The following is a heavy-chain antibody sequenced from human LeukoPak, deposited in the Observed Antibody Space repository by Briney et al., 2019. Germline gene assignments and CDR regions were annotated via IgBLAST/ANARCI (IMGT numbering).Heavy chain of an antibody. Sequence: GGSLRLSCAASGFTFTSYSMNWVRQAPGKGLEWVSTISGGGGSTYYADSVKGRFTISRDNSKNTLYLQMNSLRAEDTAVYYCARSIYYSMDVWGQGTTVTVSS. CDR2: ISGGGGST. CDR3: ARSIYYSMDV. V-gene: IGHV3-23*01. CDR1: GFTFTSYS. J-gene: IGHJ6*02.